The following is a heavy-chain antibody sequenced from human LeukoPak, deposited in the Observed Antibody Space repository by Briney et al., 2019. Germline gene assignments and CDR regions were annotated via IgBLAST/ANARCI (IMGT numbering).Heavy chain of an antibody. Sequence: GSVKVSCTASGYTFTNYGISWVRQAPGQGLEWMGWINTYRGDTKYAPKLQGRVTLTTDRSTSTAYLELNSLTFDDTALYYCASGSYLWGGMDVWGQGTTVTVSS. D-gene: IGHD1-26*01. V-gene: IGHV1-18*01. J-gene: IGHJ6*02. CDR3: ASGSYLWGGMDV. CDR1: GYTFTNYG. CDR2: INTYRGDT.